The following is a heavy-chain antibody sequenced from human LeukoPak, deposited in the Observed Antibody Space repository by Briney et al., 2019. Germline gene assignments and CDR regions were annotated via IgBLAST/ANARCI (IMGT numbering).Heavy chain of an antibody. Sequence: PGGSLRLSCAASGFTFSSYSMNWVRQAPGKGLEWVSAISGSGGSTYYADSVKGRFTISRDNSKNTLYLQMNSLRAEDTAVYYCAKDRSGRLDYYDSSGYVLVWGQGTLVTVSS. V-gene: IGHV3-23*01. CDR1: GFTFSSYS. CDR2: ISGSGGST. J-gene: IGHJ4*02. CDR3: AKDRSGRLDYYDSSGYVLV. D-gene: IGHD3-22*01.